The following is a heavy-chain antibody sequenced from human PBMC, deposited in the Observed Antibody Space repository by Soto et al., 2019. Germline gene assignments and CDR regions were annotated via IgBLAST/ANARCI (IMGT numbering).Heavy chain of an antibody. CDR1: GYTFTSYA. V-gene: IGHV1-3*01. Sequence: GASVKVSCKASGYTFTSYAMHWVRQAPGQRLEWMGWINAGNGNTKYSQKFQGRVTITRDTSASTAYMELSSLRSEDTAVYYCARDQYYYDSSGYSDNWFDPWGQGTLVTSPQ. CDR2: INAGNGNT. J-gene: IGHJ5*02. D-gene: IGHD3-22*01. CDR3: ARDQYYYDSSGYSDNWFDP.